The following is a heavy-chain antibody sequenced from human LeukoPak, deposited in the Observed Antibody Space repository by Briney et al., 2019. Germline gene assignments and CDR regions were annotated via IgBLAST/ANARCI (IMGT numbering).Heavy chain of an antibody. V-gene: IGHV1-69*05. D-gene: IGHD2-2*01. CDR1: GGTFSSYA. CDR3: AKETGYCSSTSCPRGAFDI. J-gene: IGHJ3*02. CDR2: IIPIFGTA. Sequence: GASVKVSCKASGGTFSSYAISWVRQAPGQGLEWMGGIIPIFGTANYAQKFQGRVTITTDESTSTAYMELSSLRSEDTAVYYRAKETGYCSSTSCPRGAFDIWGQGTMVTVSS.